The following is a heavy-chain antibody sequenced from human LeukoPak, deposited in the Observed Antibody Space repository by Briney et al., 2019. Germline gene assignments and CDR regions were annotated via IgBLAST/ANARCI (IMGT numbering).Heavy chain of an antibody. D-gene: IGHD1-26*01. J-gene: IGHJ4*02. CDR1: GFTFSSYW. CDR3: AKGSGSYYVDYFDY. CDR2: INSDGSST. V-gene: IGHV3-74*01. Sequence: GGSLRLPCAASGFTFSSYWMHWVRQAPGKGLVWVSRINSDGSSTSYADSVKGRFTISRDNSKNTLYLQMNSLRAEDTAVYYCAKGSGSYYVDYFDYWGQGTLVTVSS.